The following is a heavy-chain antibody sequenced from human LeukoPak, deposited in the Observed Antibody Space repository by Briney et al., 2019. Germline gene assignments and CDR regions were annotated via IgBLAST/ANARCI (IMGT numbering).Heavy chain of an antibody. CDR1: GGSIISNTYY. Sequence: SETLSLTRTVSGGSIISNTYYWSWIRQPAGKGLEWIGRTYTSGGTNYNPSLKSRVTISVDTSKNQFSLMLSSVTAADTAVYYCARGFGGQEVYDYWGQGTLVTVSS. CDR3: ARGFGGQEVYDY. J-gene: IGHJ4*02. V-gene: IGHV4-61*02. CDR2: TYTSGGT. D-gene: IGHD2-15*01.